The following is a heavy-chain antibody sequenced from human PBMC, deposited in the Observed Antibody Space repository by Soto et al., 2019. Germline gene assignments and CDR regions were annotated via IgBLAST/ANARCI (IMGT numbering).Heavy chain of an antibody. D-gene: IGHD1-7*01. CDR2: ISHSGTT. CDR3: GMELNRYDVFDI. Sequence: PSETLSLTCAVSGGSISTGNWWSWVRQSPEKGLEWIGEISHSGTTNYNPSLKSRVTISVDKSKNQFSLKLSSVTAAETAVYYCGMELNRYDVFDIWGQGTMVTVSS. V-gene: IGHV4-4*02. J-gene: IGHJ3*02. CDR1: GGSISTGNW.